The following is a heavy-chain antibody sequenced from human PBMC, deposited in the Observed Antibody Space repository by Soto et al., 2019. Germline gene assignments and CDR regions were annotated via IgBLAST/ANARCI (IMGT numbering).Heavy chain of an antibody. J-gene: IGHJ5*02. CDR1: GFTFNIYG. Sequence: SLRLSCAASGFTFNIYGMHWVRQAPDKGLEWVALISYDGSNQYYADSVKGRFTISRDNSKNTLFLQMNSLRADDTAVYYCAKDQASGQGSFDPWGQGTLVTVSS. CDR2: ISYDGSNQ. V-gene: IGHV3-30*18. CDR3: AKDQASGQGSFDP.